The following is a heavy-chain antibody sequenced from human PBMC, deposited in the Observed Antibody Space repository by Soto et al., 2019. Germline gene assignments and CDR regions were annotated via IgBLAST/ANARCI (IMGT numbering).Heavy chain of an antibody. CDR2: MNPNSGNT. CDR3: ARGYPWVQQPDYYGGMAV. V-gene: IGHV1-8*01. J-gene: IGHJ6*02. Sequence: QVQLVQSGAEVKKPGASVKVSCKASGYTFTSYDINWVRQATGQGLEWMGWMNPNSGNTGYAQQFQGRVTMTRNTAISTADLALSSLRSADTAVYYCARGYPWVQQPDYYGGMAVGGQGTTVTVAS. CDR1: GYTFTSYD. D-gene: IGHD6-13*01.